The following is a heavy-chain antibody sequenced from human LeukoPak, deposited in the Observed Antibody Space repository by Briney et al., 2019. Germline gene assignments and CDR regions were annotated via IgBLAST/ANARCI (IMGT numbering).Heavy chain of an antibody. CDR2: IYYSGST. D-gene: IGHD6-13*01. CDR3: ARRRGPHSSSWSYGGSSHWFDP. J-gene: IGHJ5*02. Sequence: PSETLSLTCTVSGGSISSSSYYWGWIRQPPGKGLEWIGSIYYSGSTYYNPSLKSRVTISVDTSKNQFSLKLSSVTAADTAVYYCARRRGPHSSSWSYGGSSHWFDPWGQGTLVTVSS. V-gene: IGHV4-39*01. CDR1: GGSISSSSYY.